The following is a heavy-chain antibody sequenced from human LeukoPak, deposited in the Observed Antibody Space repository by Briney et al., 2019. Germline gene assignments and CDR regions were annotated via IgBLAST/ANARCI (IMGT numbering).Heavy chain of an antibody. Sequence: SETLSLTCTVSGGSTSSSNYYWGWIRQPPGKGLEWIGGIHYSGNTYYNPSLKSRVTISVDTSKNQFSLKLSSVTAADTAVYYCARLGAGPTYYDFWSGYSSFYFDYWGQGTLVTVSS. J-gene: IGHJ4*02. CDR1: GGSTSSSNYY. V-gene: IGHV4-39*01. CDR2: IHYSGNT. D-gene: IGHD3-3*01. CDR3: ARLGAGPTYYDFWSGYSSFYFDY.